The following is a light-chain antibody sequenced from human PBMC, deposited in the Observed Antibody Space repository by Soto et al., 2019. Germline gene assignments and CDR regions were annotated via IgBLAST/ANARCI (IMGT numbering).Light chain of an antibody. CDR1: NSNIGAGYD. V-gene: IGLV1-40*01. J-gene: IGLJ3*02. Sequence: QSVLTQPPSVSGAPGQRVTISCTGSNSNIGAGYDVHWYQQLPGTAPKLLIFGNNNRPSGVPDRFSGSKSGTSASLAITGLQAEYEADYYCQSYDSSLSGWVFGGGTKLTVL. CDR3: QSYDSSLSGWV. CDR2: GNN.